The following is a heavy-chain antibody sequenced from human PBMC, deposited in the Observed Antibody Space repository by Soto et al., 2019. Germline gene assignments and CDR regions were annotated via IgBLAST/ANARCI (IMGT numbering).Heavy chain of an antibody. Sequence: QLQLQESGSGLVKHSQTLSLTCAVSGDSISNGGYSWNWIRQPPGKGLEWIGYIYHSGGTDYNPSLKSRVTITVDSSNNQFSLKLSSVTAADTAVYYCARDSRSGYYLEFSGQGTLVTVSS. CDR1: GDSISNGGYS. V-gene: IGHV4-30-2*01. CDR2: IYHSGGT. D-gene: IGHD3-22*01. J-gene: IGHJ4*02. CDR3: ARDSRSGYYLEF.